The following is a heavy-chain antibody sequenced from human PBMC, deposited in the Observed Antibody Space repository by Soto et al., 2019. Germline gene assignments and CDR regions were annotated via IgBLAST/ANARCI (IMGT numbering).Heavy chain of an antibody. D-gene: IGHD6-19*01. CDR3: ARDQSGGWFSFGAFDI. V-gene: IGHV1-69*04. CDR2: IIPILGIA. Sequence: SVKVSCKASGGTFSSYTISWVRQAPGQGLEWMGRIIPILGIANYAQKFQGRVTITADKSTSTAYMEMNSLRDEDTAVYYCARDQSGGWFSFGAFDIWGQGTMVTVSS. CDR1: GGTFSSYT. J-gene: IGHJ3*02.